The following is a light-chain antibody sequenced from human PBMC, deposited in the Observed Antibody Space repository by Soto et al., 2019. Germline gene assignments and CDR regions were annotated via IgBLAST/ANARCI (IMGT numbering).Light chain of an antibody. CDR1: QSFSGF. V-gene: IGKV1-39*01. Sequence: DIQMTQSPSSLSASVGDEVTITCRASQSFSGFLNWYQQKPGKAPNLLIYAASTLQRGVPSRFSGSGSGTDFTLTISSLQPEDSATYYCQQSYSTPQTFGQGTKV. CDR3: QQSYSTPQT. CDR2: AAS. J-gene: IGKJ1*01.